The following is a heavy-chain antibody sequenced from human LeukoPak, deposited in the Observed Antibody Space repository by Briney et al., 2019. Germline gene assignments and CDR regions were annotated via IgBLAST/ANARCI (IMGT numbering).Heavy chain of an antibody. CDR2: IWFDGSNK. Sequence: GGSLRLSCAASGFTFSSYGMHWVRQAPGEGLEWVALIWFDGSNKYYADSVKGRFTISRDNSKNTLYLQMNSLRAEDTAVYYCAREISTVEGWLQLRVLRYFDLWGRGTLVTVSS. CDR1: GFTFSSYG. CDR3: AREISTVEGWLQLRVLRYFDL. D-gene: IGHD5-24*01. V-gene: IGHV3-33*08. J-gene: IGHJ2*01.